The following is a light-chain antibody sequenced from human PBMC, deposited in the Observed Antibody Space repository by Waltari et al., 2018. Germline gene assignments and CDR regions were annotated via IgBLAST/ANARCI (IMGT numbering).Light chain of an antibody. CDR3: QSYDNSLRGSVL. V-gene: IGLV1-40*01. J-gene: IGLJ3*02. CDR1: DSNVASFG. Sequence: QSVLTQAPSMSGAPGQRVTISCTGDDSNVASFGVNWYQHPPGRVPKLLIYKNTKRPSGGPDRCSGAKSGTSASLAIEGLQPEDEGDYYCQSYDNSLRGSVLFGGGTKVTV. CDR2: KNT.